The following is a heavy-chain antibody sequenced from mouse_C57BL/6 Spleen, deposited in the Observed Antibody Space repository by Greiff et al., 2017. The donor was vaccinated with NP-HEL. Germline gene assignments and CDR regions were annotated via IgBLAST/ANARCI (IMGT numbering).Heavy chain of an antibody. J-gene: IGHJ4*01. CDR3: ARYGTQDYYAMDY. D-gene: IGHD1-1*01. Sequence: EVKLMESGGGLVQPGGSLSLSCAASGFTFTDYYMSWVRQPPGKALEWLGFIRNKANGYTTEYSASVKGRFTISRDNSQSILYLQMNALRAEDSATYYCARYGTQDYYAMDYWGQGTSVTVSS. CDR1: GFTFTDYY. V-gene: IGHV7-3*01. CDR2: IRNKANGYTT.